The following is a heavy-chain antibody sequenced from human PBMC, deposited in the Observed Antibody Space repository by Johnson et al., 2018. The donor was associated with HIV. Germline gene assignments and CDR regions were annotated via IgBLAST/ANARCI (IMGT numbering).Heavy chain of an antibody. CDR1: GFTFSSYA. CDR3: ARGDSSGWYRYAFDI. CDR2: ISYDGSNK. V-gene: IGHV3-30-3*01. D-gene: IGHD6-19*01. Sequence: QMLLVESGGGVVQPGGSLRLSCAASGFTFSSYAMHWVRQAPGKGLAWAAGISYDGSNKYYADSVKGRFTISRDNSKNTLYLQMNSLRAEDTAGYYCARGDSSGWYRYAFDIWGQGTMVTVSS. J-gene: IGHJ3*02.